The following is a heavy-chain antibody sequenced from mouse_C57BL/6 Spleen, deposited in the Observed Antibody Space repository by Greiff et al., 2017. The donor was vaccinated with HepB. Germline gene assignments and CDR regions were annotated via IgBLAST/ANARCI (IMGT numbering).Heavy chain of an antibody. CDR1: GYTFTDYY. V-gene: IGHV1-26*01. J-gene: IGHJ3*01. CDR2: INPNNGGT. Sequence: VQLQQSGPELVKPGASVKISCKASGYTFTDYYMNWVKQSHGKSLEWIGDINPNNGGTSYNQKFKGKATLTVDKSSSTAYMELRSLTSEDSAVYYCARSWGYSNCFAYWGQVTLVTVSA. CDR3: ARSWGYSNCFAY. D-gene: IGHD2-5*01.